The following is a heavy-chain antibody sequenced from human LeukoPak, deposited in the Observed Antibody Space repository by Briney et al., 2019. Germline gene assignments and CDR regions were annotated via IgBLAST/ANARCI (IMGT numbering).Heavy chain of an antibody. CDR3: ARSIAAPESDAFDI. Sequence: SQTLSLTCTVSGGSISSGSYYWSWIRQPAGKGLGWIVRIYTSGSTNYNPSLKSRVTISVDSSKNQFSLKLSSVTAADTAVYYCARSIAAPESDAFDIWGQGTMVTVSS. CDR2: IYTSGST. J-gene: IGHJ3*02. CDR1: GGSISSGSYY. V-gene: IGHV4-61*02. D-gene: IGHD6-6*01.